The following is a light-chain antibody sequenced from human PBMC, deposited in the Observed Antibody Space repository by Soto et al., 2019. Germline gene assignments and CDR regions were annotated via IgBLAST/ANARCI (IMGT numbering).Light chain of an antibody. J-gene: IGKJ1*01. CDR1: QTIDSW. CDR2: KAS. CDR3: QQYRIYSGT. V-gene: IGKV1-5*03. Sequence: DIQMTQSPSTLSASVGDRVTITCRASQTIDSWLAWYQQRPGKPPNLLIYKASTLASGVPSRFSGSGSGTEFTLTINSLQPDDFATYYCQQYRIYSGTFGQGTKV.